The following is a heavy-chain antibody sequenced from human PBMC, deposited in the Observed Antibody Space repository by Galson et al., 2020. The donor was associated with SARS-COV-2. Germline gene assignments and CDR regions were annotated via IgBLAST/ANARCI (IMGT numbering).Heavy chain of an antibody. D-gene: IGHD3-10*01. J-gene: IGHJ4*02. V-gene: IGHV4-34*01. Sequence: SRVTISVDTSKNQFSLKLSSVTAADTAVYYCARGFLDVNDGSGSFTSDDYWGQGTLVTVSS. CDR3: ARGFLDVNDGSGSFTSDDY.